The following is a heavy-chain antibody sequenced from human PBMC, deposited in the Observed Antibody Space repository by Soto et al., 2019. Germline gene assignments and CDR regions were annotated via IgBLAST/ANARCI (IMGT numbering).Heavy chain of an antibody. CDR1: GFTFSSYA. J-gene: IGHJ4*02. V-gene: IGHV3-23*01. Sequence: GGSLRLSCAASGFTFSSYAMSWVRQAPGKGLEWVSAISGSGGSTYYADSVKGRFTISRDNSKNTLYLQMNSLRAEDTAVYYCAKDLGELSLHPSGDFDYWGQGTLVTVSS. CDR2: ISGSGGST. D-gene: IGHD3-16*02. CDR3: AKDLGELSLHPSGDFDY.